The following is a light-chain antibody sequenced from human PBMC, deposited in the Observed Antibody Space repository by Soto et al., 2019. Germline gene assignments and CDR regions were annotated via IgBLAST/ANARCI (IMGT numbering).Light chain of an antibody. CDR3: QQYGSSPPLT. CDR2: GAS. J-gene: IGKJ4*01. CDR1: RSVSSNF. V-gene: IGKV3-20*01. Sequence: EIVLTQSPGTLSLSPGGRATLSCRASRSVSSNFLAWYQQKPGQAPRLLIYGASSRATGIPDRFSGSGSGTHFTLTISRLEPEDFAEYYCQQYGSSPPLTFGGGTRVEIK.